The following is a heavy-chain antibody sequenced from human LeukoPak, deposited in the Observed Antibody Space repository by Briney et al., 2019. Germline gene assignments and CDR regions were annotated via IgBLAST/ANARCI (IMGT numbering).Heavy chain of an antibody. J-gene: IGHJ4*02. D-gene: IGHD6-13*01. Sequence: ASVKVSRKASGYTFTSYHMHWVRQAPRQGLEWMGIIGPSGGSTSYTQKLQGRVTMTRDTSTSTVYMELTSLRSEDTAVYYCARDSSNWSFDYWGQGTLVTVSS. CDR1: GYTFTSYH. CDR2: IGPSGGST. V-gene: IGHV1-46*01. CDR3: ARDSSNWSFDY.